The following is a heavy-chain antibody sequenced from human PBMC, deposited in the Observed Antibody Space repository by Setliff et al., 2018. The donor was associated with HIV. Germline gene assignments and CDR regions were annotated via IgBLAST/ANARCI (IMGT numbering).Heavy chain of an antibody. V-gene: IGHV4-31*03. J-gene: IGHJ4*02. D-gene: IGHD2-21*02. CDR3: ARSRHCGSDCYFDL. CDR2: IYYSGST. Sequence: SETLSLTCTVSGDSINSGNYYWSWIRQHPGKGLEWIGYIYYSGSTYYSPSLKSRVTISVDTSRKQLSLKLSSVTATDTAIYSCARSRHCGSDCYFDLSGQGTLVTVSS. CDR1: GDSINSGNYY.